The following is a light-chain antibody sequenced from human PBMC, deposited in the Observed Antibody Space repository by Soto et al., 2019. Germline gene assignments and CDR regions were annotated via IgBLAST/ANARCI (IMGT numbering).Light chain of an antibody. Sequence: EIVLTQSPGTLSLSPGERATLSCRASQSVSSNYLAWYQQKPGQAPRLLIYDASSRATGIPDRCSGSGSGTDFTLTISRLEPEDFAVYFCQQDGGSPFTFGPGTKVDI. CDR1: QSVSSNY. J-gene: IGKJ3*01. CDR3: QQDGGSPFT. V-gene: IGKV3-20*01. CDR2: DAS.